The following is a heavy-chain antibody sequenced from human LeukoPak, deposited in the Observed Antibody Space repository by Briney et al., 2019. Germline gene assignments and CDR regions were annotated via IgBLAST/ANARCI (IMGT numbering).Heavy chain of an antibody. D-gene: IGHD1-26*01. CDR3: ARDLVGGVIVGATDH. J-gene: IGHJ4*02. V-gene: IGHV3-30-3*01. CDR1: GFTFSSYA. CDR2: ISYDGSKK. Sequence: GGSLRLSCAASGFTFSSYAMHRVRQAPGKGLEWVAVISYDGSKKYYADSVKGRFTISRDNSKNTLYLQMNSLRTEDTTVYYCARDLVGGVIVGATDHWGQGTLVTVSS.